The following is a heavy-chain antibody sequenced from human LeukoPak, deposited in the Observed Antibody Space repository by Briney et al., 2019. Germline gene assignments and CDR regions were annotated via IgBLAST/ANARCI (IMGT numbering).Heavy chain of an antibody. CDR3: ARDQDIVVVVAALRQREMGGFDP. V-gene: IGHV1-8*01. CDR1: GYTFTNYD. Sequence: ASVKVSCKASGYTFTNYDINWVRQATGQGPEWMGWMNPKSGNTGYAQKFQGRVTMTRNTSISTAYMELSSLRSNDTAVYYCARDQDIVVVVAALRQREMGGFDPWGQGTLVTVSS. J-gene: IGHJ5*02. D-gene: IGHD2-15*01. CDR2: MNPKSGNT.